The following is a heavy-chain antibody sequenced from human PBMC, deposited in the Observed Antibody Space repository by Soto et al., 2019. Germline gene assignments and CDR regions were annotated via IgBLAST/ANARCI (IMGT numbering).Heavy chain of an antibody. CDR2: IIPFFGTA. V-gene: IGHV1-69*13. CDR3: AKSAPMDAGDKYYYDF. Sequence: SVKVSCKASGGTFSTFGISWVREAPGQGLEWMGGIIPFFGTARYSQKFEDRITITADESTNTVYMDLRSLTSEDTAIYYCAKSAPMDAGDKYYYDFWGQGALVTVSS. CDR1: GGTFSTFG. D-gene: IGHD4-17*01. J-gene: IGHJ4*02.